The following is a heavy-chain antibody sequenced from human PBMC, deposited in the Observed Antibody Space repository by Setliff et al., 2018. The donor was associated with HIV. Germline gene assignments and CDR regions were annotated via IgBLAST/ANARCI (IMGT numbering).Heavy chain of an antibody. CDR2: ISSSGSYI. J-gene: IGHJ3*02. CDR1: GFTFIDYA. V-gene: IGHV3-21*01. Sequence: LRLSCTASGFTFIDYALNWVRQAPGKGLEWVSSISSSGSYIYYAESVKGRFTISRDNSLYLQMDSLRAEDTAVYYCARSRSTRDAFDIWGQGTMVTVSS. CDR3: ARSRSTRDAFDI. D-gene: IGHD2-2*01.